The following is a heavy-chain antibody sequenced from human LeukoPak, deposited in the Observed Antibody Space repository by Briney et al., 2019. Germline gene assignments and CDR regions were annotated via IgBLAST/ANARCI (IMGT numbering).Heavy chain of an antibody. CDR2: IYHSGST. CDR3: QSRFLEWLLDY. V-gene: IGHV4-30-2*01. J-gene: IGHJ4*02. Sequence: SETLSLTCTVSGGSISSGGYSWSWIRQPPGKGLEWIGYIYHSGSTYYNPSLKSRVTISVDRSKNQFSLKLNSVTAADTAMYYCQSRFLEWLLDYWGQGTLVTVSS. D-gene: IGHD3-3*01. CDR1: GGSISSGGYS.